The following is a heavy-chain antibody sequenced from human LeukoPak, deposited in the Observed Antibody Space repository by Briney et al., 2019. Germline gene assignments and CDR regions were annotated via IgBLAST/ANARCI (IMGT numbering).Heavy chain of an antibody. J-gene: IGHJ4*02. CDR2: IDYGGSVT. Sequence: PGGSLRLSCSASGFTFTAYTMNWVRQAPGKGPEWVSYIDYGGSVTHYADSVKGRFTISRDNAENSVYLQMNSLRVEDTAVYYCTRDLEYWSQGVQVTVSS. V-gene: IGHV3-48*01. CDR1: GFTFTAYT. CDR3: TRDLEY.